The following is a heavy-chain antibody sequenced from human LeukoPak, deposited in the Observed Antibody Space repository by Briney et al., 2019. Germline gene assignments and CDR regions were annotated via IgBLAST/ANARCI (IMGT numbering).Heavy chain of an antibody. Sequence: PSETLSLTCAVSDHSISSGYYWAWIRQPPGKGLEWIGSIYHSGSTSYNPSLKSRVTISVDTSNNQFSLKLSSVAATDTAVYYCARNSSRTGVGVTNDYWYFDLWGRGTLVTVSS. J-gene: IGHJ2*01. CDR3: ARNSSRTGVGVTNDYWYFDL. V-gene: IGHV4-38-2*01. D-gene: IGHD1-26*01. CDR1: DHSISSGYY. CDR2: IYHSGST.